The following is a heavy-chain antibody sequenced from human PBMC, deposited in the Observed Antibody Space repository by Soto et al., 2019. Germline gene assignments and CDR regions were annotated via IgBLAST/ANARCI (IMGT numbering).Heavy chain of an antibody. Sequence: SETLSLTCAFYGGSFSGYYWSWIRQPPGKGLEWIGEINHSGSTNYNPSLKSRVTISVDTSKNQFSLKLSSVTAADTAVYYCARGPEGLRYSGRYYFDYWGQGTLVPVSS. CDR1: GGSFSGYY. CDR3: ARGPEGLRYSGRYYFDY. CDR2: INHSGST. J-gene: IGHJ4*02. D-gene: IGHD3-9*01. V-gene: IGHV4-34*01.